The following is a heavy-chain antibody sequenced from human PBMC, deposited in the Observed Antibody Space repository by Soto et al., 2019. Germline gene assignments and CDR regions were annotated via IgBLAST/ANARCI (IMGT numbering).Heavy chain of an antibody. CDR1: GFTFSSYA. CDR2: ISGSGGST. D-gene: IGHD3-22*01. Sequence: SLRLSCAASGFTFSSYAMSWVRQAPGKGLERVSAISGSGGSTYYADSVKGRFTISRDNSKNTLYLQMNSLRAEDTAVYYCAKVGVLYYYDSSGYFDYWGQGTLVTVSS. J-gene: IGHJ4*02. CDR3: AKVGVLYYYDSSGYFDY. V-gene: IGHV3-23*01.